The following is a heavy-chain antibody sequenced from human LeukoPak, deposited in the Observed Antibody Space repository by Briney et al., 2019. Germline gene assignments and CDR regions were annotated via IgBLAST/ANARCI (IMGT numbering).Heavy chain of an antibody. CDR1: GFTFSSHG. J-gene: IGHJ4*02. D-gene: IGHD3-9*01. V-gene: IGHV3-30*02. CDR2: IRYDGTNK. CDR3: ARDFDQGGADYYFAY. Sequence: GGSLRLSCAASGFTFSSHGMHWVRQAPGKGLEWVAFIRYDGTNKYYADSVKGRFTISRDNSKNTLYLQMNSLRVEDTAVYYCARDFDQGGADYYFAYWGQGTLVTVSS.